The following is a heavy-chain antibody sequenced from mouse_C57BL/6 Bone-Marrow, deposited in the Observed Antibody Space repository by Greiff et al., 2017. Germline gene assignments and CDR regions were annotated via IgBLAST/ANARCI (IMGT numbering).Heavy chain of an antibody. J-gene: IGHJ4*01. CDR2: INPGSGGT. D-gene: IGHD1-1*01. V-gene: IGHV1-54*01. CDR1: GYAFTNYL. CDR3: ARLPYYYGSTDAMDY. Sequence: QVQLQQSGAELVRPGTSVKVSCKASGYAFTNYLIEWVKQRPGQGLEWIGVINPGSGGTNYNEKFKGKATLTADKSSSTAYMQLSSLTSEDSAVYFCARLPYYYGSTDAMDYGGQGPSATVAS.